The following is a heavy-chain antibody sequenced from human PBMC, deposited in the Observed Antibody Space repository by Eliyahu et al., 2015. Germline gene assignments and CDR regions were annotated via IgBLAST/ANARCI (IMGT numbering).Heavy chain of an antibody. Sequence: GWIRQPPGKALEWLALIYWDDDKRYSPSLKSRLTITKDTSKNQVVLTMTNMDPVDTATYYCAVLRFLEWLSGTYYFDYWGQGTLVTVSS. D-gene: IGHD3-3*01. V-gene: IGHV2-5*02. CDR3: AVLRFLEWLSGTYYFDY. CDR2: IYWDDDK. J-gene: IGHJ4*02.